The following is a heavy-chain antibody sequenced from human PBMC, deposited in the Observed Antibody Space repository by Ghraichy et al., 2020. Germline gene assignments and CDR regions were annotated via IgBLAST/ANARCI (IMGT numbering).Heavy chain of an antibody. D-gene: IGHD3-9*01. CDR2: ITSSSSSI. V-gene: IGHV3-21*06. Sequence: LSLTCAASGFTFSSYSMNWVRQAPGKGLEWVSSITSSSSSIYYADSVKGRFTISRDNAKSSLYLQMNSLRAEDTAVYYCATYYDTWTGSYSDYWGQGTLVTVSS. CDR1: GFTFSSYS. CDR3: ATYYDTWTGSYSDY. J-gene: IGHJ4*02.